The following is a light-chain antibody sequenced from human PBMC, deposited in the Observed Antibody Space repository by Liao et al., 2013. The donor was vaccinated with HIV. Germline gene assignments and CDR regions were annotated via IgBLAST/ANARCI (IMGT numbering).Light chain of an antibody. CDR1: NLSNILSNKY. Sequence: SYGLTQPPAVSVSTGQTASITCYGDNLSNILSNKYLHWYQQRPGQSPVLVIYQDSKRPSGIPGRFSGSNSGNTATLTISGTQTLDEADYYCQAWDNYSWVFGGGTKVTVL. V-gene: IGLV3-1*01. J-gene: IGLJ3*02. CDR2: QDS. CDR3: QAWDNYSWV.